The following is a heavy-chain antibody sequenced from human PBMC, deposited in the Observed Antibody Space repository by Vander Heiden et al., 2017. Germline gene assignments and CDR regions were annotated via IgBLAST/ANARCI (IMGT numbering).Heavy chain of an antibody. CDR1: GYSFTSYW. V-gene: IGHV5-51*01. D-gene: IGHD3-22*01. CDR3: AIMMVDYDDSSGYYGY. CDR2: IYPGDSDT. Sequence: EVQLVQSGAEVKKPGESLKISCKGSGYSFTSYWIGWVRQMPGKGLEWMGIIYPGDSDTSYSPSGQGQVTISTDKSISTADLQWSSMKASEKAIYYCAIMMVDYDDSSGYYGYWVQGSLVTVYS. J-gene: IGHJ4*02.